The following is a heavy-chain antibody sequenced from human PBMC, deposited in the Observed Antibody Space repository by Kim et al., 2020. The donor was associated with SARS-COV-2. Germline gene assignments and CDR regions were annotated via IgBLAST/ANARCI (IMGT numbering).Heavy chain of an antibody. D-gene: IGHD3-10*01. J-gene: IGHJ6*02. CDR1: GFTFSNYA. V-gene: IGHV3-30-3*01. Sequence: GGSLRLSCAASGFTFSNYAMHWVRQAPGKGLEWVAVISHDATNKNYADSVKGRFTISRDKSKNTLYLQMDSLRLEDTAVYYCARGDNYYGSDIYYTGAGYYGMDLWGQGTTGTVSS. CDR2: ISHDATNK. CDR3: ARGDNYYGSDIYYTGAGYYGMDL.